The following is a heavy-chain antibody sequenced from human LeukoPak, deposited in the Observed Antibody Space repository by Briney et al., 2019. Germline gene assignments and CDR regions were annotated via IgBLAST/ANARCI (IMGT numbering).Heavy chain of an antibody. J-gene: IGHJ4*02. CDR2: IDGSGGPT. CDR1: GFTFTRNA. CDR3: AKAHCSSTSCSRADN. D-gene: IGHD2-2*01. V-gene: IGHV3-23*01. Sequence: GGSLRLSCAASGFTFTRNAMAWVRRAPGEGLEWGSAIDGSGGPTFYADSVKGRVTISRVQSTNTVYLQMNSLRADDTAVYYCAKAHCSSTSCSRADNWGQGTLVTVSS.